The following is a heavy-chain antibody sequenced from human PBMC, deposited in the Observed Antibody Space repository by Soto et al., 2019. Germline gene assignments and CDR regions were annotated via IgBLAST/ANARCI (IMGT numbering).Heavy chain of an antibody. CDR2: ITGANT. D-gene: IGHD3-3*01. V-gene: IGHV3-23*01. Sequence: EVQLLESGGGLIQPGGSLRLSCAASGFTVGPYGMGWVRQAPGKGLEWVSTITGANTYYAASVKGRFTISRDNYKNTLYLQMSSLRAEDTALYYCAKDKERGGYDSDFDSWGQGTLVTVSS. CDR1: GFTVGPYG. J-gene: IGHJ4*02. CDR3: AKDKERGGYDSDFDS.